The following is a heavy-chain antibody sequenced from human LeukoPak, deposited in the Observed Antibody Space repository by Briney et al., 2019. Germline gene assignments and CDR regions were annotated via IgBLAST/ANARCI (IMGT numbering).Heavy chain of an antibody. Sequence: GGSLRLSCAASGFTFSSYSMNWVRQAPGKGLEWVSSISSSSNYIYYADSVKGRFTISRDNAKKSLYLQMNSLRAEDTAVYYCARGRGFIGTLRWGGSRNWFDPWGQGTLVTVSS. J-gene: IGHJ5*02. V-gene: IGHV3-21*01. CDR2: ISSSSNYI. D-gene: IGHD4-23*01. CDR3: ARGRGFIGTLRWGGSRNWFDP. CDR1: GFTFSSYS.